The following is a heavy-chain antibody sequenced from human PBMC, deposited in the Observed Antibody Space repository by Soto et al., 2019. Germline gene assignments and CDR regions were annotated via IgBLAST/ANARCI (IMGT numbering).Heavy chain of an antibody. CDR2: IYYSGST. V-gene: IGHV4-59*12. CDR3: ARGGRRSPGMDV. CDR1: FGSISSYY. Sequence: SSETLSLTCTFSFGSISSYYLSLILQPPGKGLEWIGYIYYSGSTNYNPSLKSRVTISVDTSKNQFSLKLSSVTAADPAVYYCARGGRRSPGMDVWGQGTTVTVSS. J-gene: IGHJ6*02.